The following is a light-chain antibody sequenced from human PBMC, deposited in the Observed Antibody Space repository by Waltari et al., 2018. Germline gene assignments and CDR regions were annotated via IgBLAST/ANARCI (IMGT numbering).Light chain of an antibody. CDR3: AVWDDSLSGRV. CDR1: RSNIGNNY. CDR2: RNN. J-gene: IGLJ3*02. V-gene: IGLV1-47*01. Sequence: QSVLTQPPSASGTPGQRVTISCSGSRSNIGNNYVYWYQQPPGTAPKLLIYRNNHRPPGVPDRFSGSKSGTSASLAISGLRSEDEADYYCAVWDDSLSGRVFGGGTKVTVL.